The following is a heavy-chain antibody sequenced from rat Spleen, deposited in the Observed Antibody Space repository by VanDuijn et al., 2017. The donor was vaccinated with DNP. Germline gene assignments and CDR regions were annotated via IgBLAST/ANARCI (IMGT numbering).Heavy chain of an antibody. V-gene: IGHV5-31*01. CDR1: GFTFRNYW. CDR3: TSNPHIRTAAPFDY. D-gene: IGHD3-8*01. J-gene: IGHJ2*01. CDR2: ITNTGDSC. Sequence: EVQLVESGGGLVQPGGSLKLSCVASGFTFRNYWMTWIRQAPGKGLEWVASITNTGDSCYYSDSVKGRFSISRDNVKSFLYLQVNSLRSEDTATYYCTSNPHIRTAAPFDYWGQGVMVTVSS.